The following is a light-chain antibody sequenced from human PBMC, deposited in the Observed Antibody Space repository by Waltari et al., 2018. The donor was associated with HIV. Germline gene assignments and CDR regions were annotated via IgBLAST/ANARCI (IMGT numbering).Light chain of an antibody. Sequence: QSALTQPASVSGSPGQSITISCTGTSSAVGGYNYVSWYQQHPGKAPKLMIYEVSNRPAGVSNRLSGSKSGNTASLTIAGLQAEDEAEYYCSSYTSSSTHVVFGGGTKLTVL. V-gene: IGLV2-14*01. CDR2: EVS. J-gene: IGLJ2*01. CDR1: SSAVGGYNY. CDR3: SSYTSSSTHVV.